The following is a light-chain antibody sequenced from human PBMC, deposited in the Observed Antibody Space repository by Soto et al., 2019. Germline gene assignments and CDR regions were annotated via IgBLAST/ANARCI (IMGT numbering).Light chain of an antibody. CDR1: ATLLHKNVYNY. Sequence: VMTQSPLSLSVTLRDAASTAFMSSATLLHKNVYNYVDWYMQKPGQSPQLLMYLGSNRASGVHDRFSGSGSDTYFTLEISRVEADDVGVYYCMQPLENFRTVGQETKVDIK. CDR3: MQPLENFRT. J-gene: IGKJ1*01. CDR2: LGS. V-gene: IGKV2-28*01.